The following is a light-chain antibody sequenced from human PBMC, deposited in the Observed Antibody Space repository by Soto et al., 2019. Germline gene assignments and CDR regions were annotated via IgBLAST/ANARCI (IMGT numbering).Light chain of an antibody. Sequence: DIQMTQSHSTLSSSVGDRVTITGRASQTITRWLTWYQQKPGKAPKLLIYAAYTLQSGVTSRFSGSGSGTEFTLTIRSLQTEDFENYYCQKLNTYHLTCGRGTTVDIK. CDR3: QKLNTYHLT. J-gene: IGKJ4*01. CDR1: QTITRW. CDR2: AAY. V-gene: IGKV1-5*01.